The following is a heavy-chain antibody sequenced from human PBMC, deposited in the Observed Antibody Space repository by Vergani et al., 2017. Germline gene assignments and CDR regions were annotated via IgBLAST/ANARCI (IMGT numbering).Heavy chain of an antibody. J-gene: IGHJ6*02. CDR1: GFTFSSYG. D-gene: IGHD5-24*01. CDR2: IRYDGGNK. CDR3: AKVMFEMATTNTQDDPYYYYYGMDV. V-gene: IGHV3-30*02. Sequence: VQLVESGGGVVQPGGSLRLSCAASGFTFSSYGMHWVRQAPGKGLEWVAFIRYDGGNKYFADSVKGRFTISRDSSKNTLYLQMNSLRAEDTAVYYCAKVMFEMATTNTQDDPYYYYYGMDVWGQGTTVTVSS.